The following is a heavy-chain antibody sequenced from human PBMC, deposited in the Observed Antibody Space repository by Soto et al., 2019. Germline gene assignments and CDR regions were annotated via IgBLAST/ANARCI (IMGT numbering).Heavy chain of an antibody. V-gene: IGHV3-74*01. CDR3: ARPGYSNYAPGVDV. CDR1: GFTFSVYW. D-gene: IGHD4-4*01. CDR2: IDSDGSTS. Sequence: EVQLVESGGGLVQPGGSLRLSCAASGFTFSVYWMHWVRQAPGKGLVWVSRIDSDGSTSSYADSVKGRFTISRDNAKSTLYLQMNRLRAEDTAVYYCARPGYSNYAPGVDVWGQGTTVTVSS. J-gene: IGHJ6*02.